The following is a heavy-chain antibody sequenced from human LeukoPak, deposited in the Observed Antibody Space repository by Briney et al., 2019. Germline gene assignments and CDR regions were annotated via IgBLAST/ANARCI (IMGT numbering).Heavy chain of an antibody. V-gene: IGHV1-69*04. Sequence: SVKVSCKASGGTFSSYTISWVRQAPGQGLEWMGRIIPILGIANYAQKFQGRVTITADKSTSTAYMELSSLRSEDTAVYYCARDKNLRYCSSTSCYWSWFDPWGQGTLVTVSS. CDR1: GGTFSSYT. J-gene: IGHJ5*02. CDR2: IIPILGIA. CDR3: ARDKNLRYCSSTSCYWSWFDP. D-gene: IGHD2-2*01.